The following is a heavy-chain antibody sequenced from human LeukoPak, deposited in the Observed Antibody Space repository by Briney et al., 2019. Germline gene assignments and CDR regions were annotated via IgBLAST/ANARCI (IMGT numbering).Heavy chain of an antibody. J-gene: IGHJ3*02. CDR2: MNPNSGNT. Sequence: ASVKVSCKASGYSFTSYDINWVRQATGQGLEWMGWMNPNSGNTGYAQKFQGRVTMTRNTSVSTAYMELSSLRSEDTAVYYCARDGALWFGESSIWGQGTMVTVSS. D-gene: IGHD3-10*01. CDR1: GYSFTSYD. CDR3: ARDGALWFGESSI. V-gene: IGHV1-8*01.